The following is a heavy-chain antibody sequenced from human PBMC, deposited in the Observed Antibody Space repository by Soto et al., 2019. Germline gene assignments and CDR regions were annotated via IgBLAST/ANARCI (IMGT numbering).Heavy chain of an antibody. D-gene: IGHD4-17*01. CDR2: ISGSGGST. CDR3: AKDRYGDYGGIDY. Sequence: GGSLRLSCAASGFTFSSYAMSWVRQAPGKGLEWVSAISGSGGSTYYADSVKGRFTISRDNSKNTLYLQMNSLRAEDTAVFYCAKDRYGDYGGIDYWGQGTMVTVSS. CDR1: GFTFSSYA. J-gene: IGHJ4*02. V-gene: IGHV3-23*01.